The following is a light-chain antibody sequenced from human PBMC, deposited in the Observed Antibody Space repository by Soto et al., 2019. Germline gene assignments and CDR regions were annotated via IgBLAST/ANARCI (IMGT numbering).Light chain of an antibody. CDR2: GAS. J-gene: IGKJ2*01. CDR3: QQYGSSGQFT. Sequence: EIVLTQSPGTLSLSPGERATLSCRASQSVSSSYLAWYQQKPGQAPRLLIYGASSRATGIPDRFSGSGSGTDFTLTISRLEPEDFAVYYCQQYGSSGQFTFVQGTKLEIK. CDR1: QSVSSSY. V-gene: IGKV3-20*01.